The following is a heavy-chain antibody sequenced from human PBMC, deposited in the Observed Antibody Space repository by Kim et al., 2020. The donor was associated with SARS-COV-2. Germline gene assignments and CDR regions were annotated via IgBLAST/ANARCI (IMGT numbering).Heavy chain of an antibody. CDR1: GFTFSSYS. CDR3: ARVSGSGYGEVLLDY. D-gene: IGHD5-12*01. J-gene: IGHJ4*02. V-gene: IGHV3-21*01. Sequence: GGSLRLSCAASGFTFSSYSMNWVRQAPGKGLEWVSSISSSSSYIYYADSVKGRFTISRDNAKNSLYLQMNSLRAEDTAVYYCARVSGSGYGEVLLDYWGQGTLVTVSS. CDR2: ISSSSSYI.